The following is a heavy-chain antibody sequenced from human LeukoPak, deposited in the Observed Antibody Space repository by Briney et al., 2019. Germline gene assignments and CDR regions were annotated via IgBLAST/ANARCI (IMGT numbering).Heavy chain of an antibody. J-gene: IGHJ4*02. Sequence: GASLRLSCAASGFTFSSYAMSWVRQAPGKGLEWVSAISSSGGSTYYADSVKGRFTISRDNSKNTLYLQMNSLRAEDTAVYYCAKDGRYYGFWSGFPNWGQGTLVTVSS. CDR1: GFTFSSYA. CDR3: AKDGRYYGFWSGFPN. CDR2: ISSSGGST. D-gene: IGHD3-3*01. V-gene: IGHV3-23*01.